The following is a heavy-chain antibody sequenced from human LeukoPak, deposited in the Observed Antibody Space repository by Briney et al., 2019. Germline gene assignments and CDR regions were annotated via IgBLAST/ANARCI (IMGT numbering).Heavy chain of an antibody. J-gene: IGHJ4*02. V-gene: IGHV3-7*01. Sequence: GGSLRLSCAASGFTFSNYWMSWVRPAPGKGLEWVANIKQDGSEKYYVDSVKGRSTISRDNAKNSLYLQMNSLRAEDTAVYYCARDPNMVRGVFWNYWGQGTLVTVSS. CDR2: IKQDGSEK. CDR1: GFTFSNYW. CDR3: ARDPNMVRGVFWNY. D-gene: IGHD3-10*01.